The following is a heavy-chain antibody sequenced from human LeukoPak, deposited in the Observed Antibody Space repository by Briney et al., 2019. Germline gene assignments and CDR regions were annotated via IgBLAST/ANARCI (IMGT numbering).Heavy chain of an antibody. D-gene: IGHD6-19*01. CDR1: GYSFTSYW. J-gene: IGHJ3*02. Sequence: GESLKISCKGSGYSFTSYWIGWVRQMPGKGLEWMRIIYPGDSDTRYSPSFQGQVTISADKSISTAYLQWSSLKASDTAMYYCARLRYSSGWYADAFDIWGQGTMVTVSS. CDR2: IYPGDSDT. V-gene: IGHV5-51*01. CDR3: ARLRYSSGWYADAFDI.